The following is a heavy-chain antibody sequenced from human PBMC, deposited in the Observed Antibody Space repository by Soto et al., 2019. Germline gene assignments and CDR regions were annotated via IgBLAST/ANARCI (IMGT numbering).Heavy chain of an antibody. CDR2: IYPGDSDT. CDR3: ASLAIFGADRDY. V-gene: IGHV5-51*01. J-gene: IGHJ4*02. Sequence: GESLKISCKGSRFSLTNYWIAWVRQMPGKGLEWMGIIYPGDSDTRYSPSFQGHVTISADRSINTAYLQWSSLEASDSAIYYCASLAIFGADRDYWGQGTLVTVSS. CDR1: RFSLTNYW. D-gene: IGHD3-3*01.